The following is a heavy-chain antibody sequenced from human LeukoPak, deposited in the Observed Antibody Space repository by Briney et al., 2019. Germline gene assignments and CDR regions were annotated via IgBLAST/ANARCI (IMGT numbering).Heavy chain of an antibody. CDR1: GFTFSSYW. CDR3: ARRSGYYNYFDY. V-gene: IGHV3-74*03. Sequence: GGSLRLSCAASGFTFSSYWMHWVRQAPGKGLLWVSRVNSDGSSTMYADSVKGRFTISRDNAKNTLYLQMNSLRADDTAVYYCARRSGYYNYFDYWGQGTLVTVSS. J-gene: IGHJ4*02. D-gene: IGHD3-22*01. CDR2: VNSDGSST.